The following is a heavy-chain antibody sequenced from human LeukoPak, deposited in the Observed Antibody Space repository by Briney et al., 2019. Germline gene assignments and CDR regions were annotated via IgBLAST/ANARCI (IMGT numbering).Heavy chain of an antibody. D-gene: IGHD2-15*01. V-gene: IGHV3-48*03. CDR3: ARGHRAQYSSVWDNWFDP. CDR2: INSSGDKN. CDR1: GFTFSSYE. J-gene: IGHJ5*02. Sequence: GGSLRLSCAGSGFTFSSYEMNWVRQAPRKRLQWVSYINSSGDKNYYAHSVKGRFAISSDNAKNSLSLQMNSLRVEDTGVYYCARGHRAQYSSVWDNWFDPWGQGTLVTVSS.